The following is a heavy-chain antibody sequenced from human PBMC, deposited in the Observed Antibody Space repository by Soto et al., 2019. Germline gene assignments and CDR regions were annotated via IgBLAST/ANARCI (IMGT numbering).Heavy chain of an antibody. J-gene: IGHJ4*02. CDR2: ISYDAKAA. V-gene: IGHV3-30*03. CDR1: GFSLGNYG. Sequence: PGGSLRLSCGASGFSLGNYGMQWVRQAPGKGLEGVALISYDAKAAYYADSVKGRFTISRDNSKKTVSLQMNSLRPEDTAVYYCARDGTGWTGGDHWGQGTLVTVSS. CDR3: ARDGTGWTGGDH. D-gene: IGHD6-19*01.